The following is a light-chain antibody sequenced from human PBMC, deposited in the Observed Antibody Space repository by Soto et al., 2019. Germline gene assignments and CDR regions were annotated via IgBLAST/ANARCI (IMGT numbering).Light chain of an antibody. CDR2: EVS. CDR1: SSDVGGYNY. CDR3: SSYAGSNNYV. J-gene: IGLJ1*01. V-gene: IGLV2-8*01. Sequence: QSVLTQPPSASGSPGQSVTISCTGTSSDVGGYNYVSWYQHHPGKAPKLMIYEVSKRPSGVPDRFSGSKSGNTASLTVSGLQAEDAADYYCSSYAGSNNYVFGTGTKLTVL.